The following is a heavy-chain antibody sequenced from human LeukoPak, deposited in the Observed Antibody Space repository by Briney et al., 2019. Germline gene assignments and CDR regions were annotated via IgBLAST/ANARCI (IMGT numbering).Heavy chain of an antibody. CDR3: ARGGRYNWNGDAFDI. V-gene: IGHV3-30*03. D-gene: IGHD1-1*01. Sequence: GKSLRLSCAASGFTFSSYGIHWVRQAPGKGLEWVAVISYDGSNKYYADSVKGRFTISRDNAKNSLYLQMTSLRAEDTAVYYCARGGRYNWNGDAFDIWGQGTMVTVSS. CDR1: GFTFSSYG. J-gene: IGHJ3*02. CDR2: ISYDGSNK.